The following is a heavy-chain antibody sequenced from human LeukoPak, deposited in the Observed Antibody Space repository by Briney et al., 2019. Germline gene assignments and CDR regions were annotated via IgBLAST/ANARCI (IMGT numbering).Heavy chain of an antibody. V-gene: IGHV3-21*01. Sequence: GGSLRLSCAASGFTFSSYSMNWVRQAPGKGLEWVSSISSSSSYIYYADSVKGRFTISRDNAKNSLYLQMNSLRAEDTAVYYCARVTSGAWFGVVWGKGTTVTVSS. J-gene: IGHJ6*04. D-gene: IGHD3-10*01. CDR2: ISSSSSYI. CDR1: GFTFSSYS. CDR3: ARVTSGAWFGVV.